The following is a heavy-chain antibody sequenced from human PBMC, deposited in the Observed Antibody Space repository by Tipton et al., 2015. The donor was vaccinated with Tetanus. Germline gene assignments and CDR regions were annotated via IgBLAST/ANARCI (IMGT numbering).Heavy chain of an antibody. V-gene: IGHV4-39*01. CDR1: GGSVSNSSLY. D-gene: IGHD3-3*01. CDR2: IYHTGGS. J-gene: IGHJ4*02. CDR3: ARIYDFWSGYYSDH. Sequence: TLSLTCSVSGGSVSNSSLYWGWIRQPPGKGLEWIGGIYHTGGSYFLPSFKSRVTLSVDTSKDQFSLRLRSVTAADTAVYYCARIYDFWSGYYSDHWGQGTLVTVSS.